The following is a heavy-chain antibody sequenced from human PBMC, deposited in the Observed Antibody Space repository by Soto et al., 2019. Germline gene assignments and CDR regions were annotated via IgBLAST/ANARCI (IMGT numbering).Heavy chain of an antibody. CDR1: GGSISSYY. V-gene: IGHV4-59*08. CDR2: IYYSGST. Sequence: LSLTCTVSGGSISSYYWSWIRQPPGKGLEWIGYIYYSGSTNYNPSLKSRVTISVDTSKNQFSLKLSSVTAADTAVYYCARRVVVTVSDNWFDPWGQGTLVTVSS. D-gene: IGHD2-2*01. J-gene: IGHJ5*02. CDR3: ARRVVVTVSDNWFDP.